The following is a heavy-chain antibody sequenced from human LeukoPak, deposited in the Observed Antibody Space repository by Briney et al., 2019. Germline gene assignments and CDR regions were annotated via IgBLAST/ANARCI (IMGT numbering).Heavy chain of an antibody. V-gene: IGHV3-7*01. D-gene: IGHD5-12*01. J-gene: IGHJ4*02. Sequence: PGGSLRLSCAASGFPFHNYWMTWVRQAPGKGLEWVAQVNQDGSEAHYADSVKARFTISRDNVKSSVSLQMNSLRAEDTAVYYCVRDGGVSGYDLLDYWGQGTLVTVSS. CDR3: VRDGGVSGYDLLDY. CDR2: VNQDGSEA. CDR1: GFPFHNYW.